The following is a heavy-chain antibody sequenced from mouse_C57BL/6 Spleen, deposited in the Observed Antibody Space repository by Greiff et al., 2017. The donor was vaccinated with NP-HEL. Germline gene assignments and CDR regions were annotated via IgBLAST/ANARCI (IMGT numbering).Heavy chain of an antibody. D-gene: IGHD1-1*01. CDR3: ARQRYGSSNDY. J-gene: IGHJ2*01. Sequence: EVKVVESGGDLVKPGGSLKLSCAASGFTFSSYGMSWVRQTPDKRLEWVATISSGGSYTYYPDSVKGRFTISRDNAKNTLYLQMSSLKSEDTAMYYCARQRYGSSNDYWGQGTTLTVSS. V-gene: IGHV5-6*01. CDR2: ISSGGSYT. CDR1: GFTFSSYG.